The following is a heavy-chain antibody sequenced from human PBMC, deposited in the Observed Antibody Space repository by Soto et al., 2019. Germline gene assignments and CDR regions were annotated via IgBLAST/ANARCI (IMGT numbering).Heavy chain of an antibody. CDR2: ISYDASSK. V-gene: IGHV3-30-3*01. D-gene: IGHD2-15*01. CDR1: GFSFRDYA. J-gene: IGHJ5*02. Sequence: PGGSLRLSCAASGFSFRDYAMHWVRQAPGKGLEWVAIISYDASSKYNADSVKGRFTISRDNSKNTLYLQTNNLRHEDTAVYYCAKGGCSGGNCSPNWFDPWGQGTLVTVS. CDR3: AKGGCSGGNCSPNWFDP.